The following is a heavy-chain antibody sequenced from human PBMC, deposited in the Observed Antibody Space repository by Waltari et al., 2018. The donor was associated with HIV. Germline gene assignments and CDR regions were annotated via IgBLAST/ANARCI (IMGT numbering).Heavy chain of an antibody. CDR1: GGSISSGGYY. D-gene: IGHD4-4*01. J-gene: IGHJ5*02. V-gene: IGHV4-31*03. CDR3: ARDIWSRATVTPYNWFDP. Sequence: GKPSQTLSLTCTVSGGSISSGGYYWSWIRQHPGKGLEWIGYIYYSGSTYYNPSLKSRVTISVDTSKNQFSLKLSSVTAADTAVYYCARDIWSRATVTPYNWFDPWGQGTLVTVSS. CDR2: IYYSGST.